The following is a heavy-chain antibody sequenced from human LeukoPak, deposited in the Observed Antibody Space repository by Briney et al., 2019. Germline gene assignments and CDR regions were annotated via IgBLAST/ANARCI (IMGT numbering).Heavy chain of an antibody. CDR3: ARDPFMTTGWGIDY. D-gene: IGHD4-17*01. CDR2: ISGSGNII. J-gene: IGHJ4*02. V-gene: IGHV3-48*04. CDR1: GFTFSRFS. Sequence: GGSLRLSCAASGFTFSRFSMNWIRQAPGKGLEWVSYISGSGNIIYYADSVEGRFTISRDNARNSLYLQMNSLRAEDTAVYYCARDPFMTTGWGIDYWGQGTLVTVSS.